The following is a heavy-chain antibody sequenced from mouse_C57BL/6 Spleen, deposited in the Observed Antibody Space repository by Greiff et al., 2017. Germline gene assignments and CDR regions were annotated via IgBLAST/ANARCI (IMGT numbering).Heavy chain of an antibody. J-gene: IGHJ4*01. V-gene: IGHV1-52*01. CDR1: GYTFTSYW. CDR3: ARDDDDVGGYAMDY. Sequence: QVQLQQPGAELVRPGSSVKLSCKASGYTFTSYWMHWVKQRPIQGLEWIGNIDPSDSETHYNQKFKDKATLTVDKSSSTAYMQLSSLTSEDSAVYDCARDDDDVGGYAMDYWGQGTSVTGSS. D-gene: IGHD2-4*01. CDR2: IDPSDSET.